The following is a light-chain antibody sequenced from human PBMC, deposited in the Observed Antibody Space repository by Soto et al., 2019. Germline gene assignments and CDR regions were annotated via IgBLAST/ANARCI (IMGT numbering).Light chain of an antibody. J-gene: IGLJ1*01. CDR2: SNN. Sequence: QSVLTQPPSTSGTPGQSVTISCSGSRSNIGSNTVTWYQQLPGTAPKLLIYSNNQRPSGVPDRFSGSKSGTSASLAISGLQSEDEADYYCAAWDDSLNGPYVFGNGKKVTV. CDR3: AAWDDSLNGPYV. CDR1: RSNIGSNT. V-gene: IGLV1-44*01.